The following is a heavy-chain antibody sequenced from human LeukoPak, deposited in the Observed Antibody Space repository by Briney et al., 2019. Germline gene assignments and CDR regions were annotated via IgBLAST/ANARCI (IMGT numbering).Heavy chain of an antibody. V-gene: IGHV3-48*03. Sequence: QPGGSLRLSCAASGFTFSSYEMNWVRQAPGKGLEWVSYISSSGSTIYYADSVKGRLTISRDNAKNSLYLQMNSLRAEDTAVYYCARGDDYGVFDYWGQGTLVTVSS. CDR1: GFTFSSYE. J-gene: IGHJ4*02. D-gene: IGHD4-17*01. CDR3: ARGDDYGVFDY. CDR2: ISSSGSTI.